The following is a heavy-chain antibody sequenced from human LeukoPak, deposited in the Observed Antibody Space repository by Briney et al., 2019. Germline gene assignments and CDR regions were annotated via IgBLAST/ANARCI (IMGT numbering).Heavy chain of an antibody. V-gene: IGHV3-23*01. D-gene: IGHD6-19*01. CDR2: NSGSGGST. J-gene: IGHJ4*02. CDR1: GFTFNNYA. Sequence: GGSLRLSCAASGFTFNNYAMSWVRQAPGKGLECVSANSGSGGSTYYADSVKGRFTISRDNSKNTLYLQMNSLRAEDTAVYYCAKDARPSGSSGWYSSDYWGQGTLVTVSS. CDR3: AKDARPSGSSGWYSSDY.